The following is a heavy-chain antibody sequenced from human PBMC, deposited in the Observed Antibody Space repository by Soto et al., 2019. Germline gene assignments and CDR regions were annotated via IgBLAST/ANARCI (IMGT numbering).Heavy chain of an antibody. CDR3: ARDRHENGMDV. CDR1: GFTFSSYD. CDR2: IGTAGDP. Sequence: VGSLRLSGAASGFTFSSYDMHWVRQATGKGLEWVSAIGTAGDPYYPGSVKGRFTISRENAKNSLYLQMNSLRAGDTAVYYCARDRHENGMDVWAQGTTVTVSS. V-gene: IGHV3-13*05. D-gene: IGHD6-6*01. J-gene: IGHJ6*02.